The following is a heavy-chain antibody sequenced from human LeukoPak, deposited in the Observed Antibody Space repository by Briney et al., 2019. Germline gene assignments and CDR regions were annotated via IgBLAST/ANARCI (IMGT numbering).Heavy chain of an antibody. CDR2: IYYSGST. V-gene: IGHV4-39*01. J-gene: IGHJ4*02. CDR3: ARSYYYDYRQIDY. D-gene: IGHD3-22*01. CDR1: GHSISTSSYY. Sequence: KPSETLSLTCTVSGHSISTSSYYWGWIRQPPGKGLEWLGSIYYSGSTYYNPSLKSRVTISVDTSKNQFSLNLYSVTAADTAVFYCARSYYYDYRQIDYWGQGTLVTVSS.